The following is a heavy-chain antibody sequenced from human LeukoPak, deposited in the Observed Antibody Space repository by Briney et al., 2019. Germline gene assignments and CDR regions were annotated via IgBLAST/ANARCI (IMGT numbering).Heavy chain of an antibody. CDR3: ARDGQLERRGYFDY. CDR2: ISYDGSNK. D-gene: IGHD1-1*01. Sequence: GGSLRLSCAASGFTFSSYAMHWVRQAPGKGLEWVAVISYDGSNKYYADSVKGRFTISRDNSKNTLYLQMNSLRAEDTAVYYCARDGQLERRGYFDYWGQGTLVTVSS. V-gene: IGHV3-30-3*01. J-gene: IGHJ4*02. CDR1: GFTFSSYA.